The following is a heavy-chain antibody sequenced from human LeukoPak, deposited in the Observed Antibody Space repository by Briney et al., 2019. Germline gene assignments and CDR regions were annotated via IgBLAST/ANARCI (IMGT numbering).Heavy chain of an antibody. J-gene: IGHJ4*02. CDR2: ISDSGGRT. CDR1: EFTFSSYA. D-gene: IGHD3-10*01. Sequence: GGSLRLSCAASEFTFSSYAMSWVRQAPGKGLEWVSSISDSGGRTYVADSGKGRFTISRDNSKNTLYLQMNSLRAEDTAVYYCAKAKHPTKISGPELFYLDYWGQGTLVTVSS. V-gene: IGHV3-23*01. CDR3: AKAKHPTKISGPELFYLDY.